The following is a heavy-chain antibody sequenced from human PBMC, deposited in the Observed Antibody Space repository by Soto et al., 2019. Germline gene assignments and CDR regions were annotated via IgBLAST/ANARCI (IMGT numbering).Heavy chain of an antibody. D-gene: IGHD2-15*01. CDR2: VWFDGSDK. V-gene: IGHV3-33*01. J-gene: IGHJ3*02. CDR3: ARLFCSASSCYSVGGFDI. Sequence: GGSLRLSCAASGFTFSRYGMHWVRQAPGKGLEWVALVWFDGSDKYSSDSVTGRFTISRDNSKNTLYLQMNSLRAEDTAVYYCARLFCSASSCYSVGGFDIWGQGTMVTVS. CDR1: GFTFSRYG.